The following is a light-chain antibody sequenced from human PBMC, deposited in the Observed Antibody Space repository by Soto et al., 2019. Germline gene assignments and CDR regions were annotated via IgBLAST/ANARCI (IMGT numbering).Light chain of an antibody. Sequence: QSVLTQSPSASASLGASVKLTCTLSIGHSSYAIAWHQQQPEKGPRYLMKLNSDGSHSKGDGIPDRFSGSSSGAERYLTISRLQSEDESEYYCQAWDSGTVVFGGGTKLTVL. J-gene: IGLJ2*01. CDR3: QAWDSGTVV. V-gene: IGLV4-69*01. CDR2: LNSDGSH. CDR1: IGHSSYA.